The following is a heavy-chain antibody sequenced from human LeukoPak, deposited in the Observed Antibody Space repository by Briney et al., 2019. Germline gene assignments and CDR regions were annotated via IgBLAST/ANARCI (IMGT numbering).Heavy chain of an antibody. CDR1: GFTFSSYG. Sequence: PGGSLRLSCAASGFTFSSYGMHWVRQAPGKGLEWVAVISYDGSNKYYADSVKGRFTISRDNSKNTLYLQMNSLRAEDTAVYYCAKDRLDYGDYAYTKGYYFDYWGQGTLVTVSS. V-gene: IGHV3-30*18. CDR2: ISYDGSNK. D-gene: IGHD4-17*01. J-gene: IGHJ4*02. CDR3: AKDRLDYGDYAYTKGYYFDY.